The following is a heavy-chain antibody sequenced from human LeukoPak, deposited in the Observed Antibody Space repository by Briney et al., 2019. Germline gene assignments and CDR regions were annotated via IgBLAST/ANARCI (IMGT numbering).Heavy chain of an antibody. CDR3: AKRGVTFGGVIVKGAGACYFGY. D-gene: IGHD3-16*02. J-gene: IGHJ4*02. CDR2: ISGSGGST. CDR1: GFTFSSYA. Sequence: PGGSLRLSCAASGFTFSSYAMSWVRQAPGKGLEWVSAISGSGGSTYYADSVKGRFTISRDNSKNTLYLQMNSLRAEDTAVYYCAKRGVTFGGVIVKGAGACYFGYWGQGTLVTVSS. V-gene: IGHV3-23*01.